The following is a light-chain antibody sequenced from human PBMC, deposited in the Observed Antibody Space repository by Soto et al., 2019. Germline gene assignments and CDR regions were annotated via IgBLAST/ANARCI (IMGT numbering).Light chain of an antibody. CDR2: AAS. Sequence: AIQMTQSPSSLSASVGDRVTITCRASQDIRNNLGWYQQKPGKAPEFLIYAASSSQSGVPSRFSGGASGTDFNLTISSLQPEDFGIYYCLQDYSDPLTFGGGTKVEIK. J-gene: IGKJ4*01. CDR3: LQDYSDPLT. CDR1: QDIRNN. V-gene: IGKV1-6*01.